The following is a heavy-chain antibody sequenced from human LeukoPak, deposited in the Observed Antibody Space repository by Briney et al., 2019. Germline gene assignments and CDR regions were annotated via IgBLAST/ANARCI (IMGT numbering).Heavy chain of an antibody. Sequence: SETLSLTCTGSGGSISSYYWSWIRQPPGKGLEGIGYIYYSGSTNYNPSLTSRVTISVDTSTNQFSLKLSSVTAADTAVYYCARTVRFGYHSSGYQEGLYYFDYWGQGTLVTVSS. CDR1: GGSISSYY. D-gene: IGHD3-22*01. V-gene: IGHV4-59*01. CDR2: IYYSGST. CDR3: ARTVRFGYHSSGYQEGLYYFDY. J-gene: IGHJ4*02.